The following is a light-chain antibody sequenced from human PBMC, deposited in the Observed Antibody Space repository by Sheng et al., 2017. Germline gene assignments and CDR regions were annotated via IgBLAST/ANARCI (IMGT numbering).Light chain of an antibody. CDR3: QQSYSIPYT. CDR2: AAS. CDR1: QSISSY. Sequence: DIQMTQSPSSLSASVGDRVTITCRASQSISSYLNWYQQKPGKAPNLLVYAASILQSGVPSRFSGSGSGSDFTLSIDSLQSEDFATYYCQQSYSIPYTFGQGTKVEIK. J-gene: IGKJ2*01. V-gene: IGKV1-39*01.